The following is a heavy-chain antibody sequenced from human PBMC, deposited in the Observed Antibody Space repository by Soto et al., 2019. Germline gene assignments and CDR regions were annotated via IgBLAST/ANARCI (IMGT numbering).Heavy chain of an antibody. Sequence: PGGSLRLSCAASGFTFSSYAMSWVRQAPGKGLEWVSAISGSGGSTYYADSVKGRFTISRDNSKNTLYLQMNSLRAEDTAVYYCAKGKPYYDFWSGSHYYYGMDVWGQGTTVTVSS. J-gene: IGHJ6*02. CDR1: GFTFSSYA. D-gene: IGHD3-3*01. CDR2: ISGSGGST. V-gene: IGHV3-23*01. CDR3: AKGKPYYDFWSGSHYYYGMDV.